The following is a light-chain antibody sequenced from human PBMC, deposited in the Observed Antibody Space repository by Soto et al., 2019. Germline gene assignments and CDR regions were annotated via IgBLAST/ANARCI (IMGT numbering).Light chain of an antibody. J-gene: IGLJ1*01. CDR3: SSYTSSSTLPYV. V-gene: IGLV2-14*01. CDR2: DVS. Sequence: QSDRTQPASVSGSPGQSITISCTGTSSDVGGYNYVSWYQQHPGKAPKLMIYDVSNRPSGVSNRFSGSKPGNTASLTISGLQAEDEADYYCSSYTSSSTLPYVFGTGTKVTVL. CDR1: SSDVGGYNY.